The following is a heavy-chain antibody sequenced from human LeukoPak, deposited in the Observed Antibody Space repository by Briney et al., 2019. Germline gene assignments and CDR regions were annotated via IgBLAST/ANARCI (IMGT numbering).Heavy chain of an antibody. CDR3: GKDIHDGGYADN. V-gene: IGHV3-43*02. CDR1: GFTFYDYA. J-gene: IGHJ4*02. Sequence: GGAPRFSCAASGFTFYDYAMRWVRQAPGKSLEWVSLISGDGVNTYYADSVKGRFTISRDNSKNSLYLRMNSLRSEDTALYYCGKDIHDGGYADNWGQGTLVTVSS. CDR2: ISGDGVNT. D-gene: IGHD3-22*01.